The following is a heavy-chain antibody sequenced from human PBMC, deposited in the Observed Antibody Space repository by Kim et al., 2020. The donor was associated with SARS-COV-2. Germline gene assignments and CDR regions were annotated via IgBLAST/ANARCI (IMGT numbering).Heavy chain of an antibody. CDR1: GFTFSSYW. J-gene: IGHJ2*01. CDR3: ARLHADCGGDCYSSWYFDL. D-gene: IGHD2-21*02. CDR2: INSDGSST. Sequence: GGSLRLSCAASGFTFSSYWMHWVRQAPGKGLVWVSRINSDGSSTSYADSVKGRFTISRDNAKNTLYLQMSSLRAEDTAVYYCARLHADCGGDCYSSWYFDLWGRGTLVTVSS. V-gene: IGHV3-74*01.